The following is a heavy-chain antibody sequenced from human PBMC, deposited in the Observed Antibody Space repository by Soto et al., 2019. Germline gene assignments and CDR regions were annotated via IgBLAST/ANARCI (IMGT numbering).Heavy chain of an antibody. D-gene: IGHD2-21*02. J-gene: IGHJ6*02. CDR2: VSGYNGDT. V-gene: IGHV1-18*01. CDR1: GYTFSRYG. Sequence: ASVKVSCKASGYTFSRYGISWVLQAPGQGLEWMGWVSGYNGDTKYAQKLQGRVTMTTDTSTSTAYMELRSLRSDDTAVYYCARDFIGDIHENYYYYGMDVWGQGTTVTVSS. CDR3: ARDFIGDIHENYYYYGMDV.